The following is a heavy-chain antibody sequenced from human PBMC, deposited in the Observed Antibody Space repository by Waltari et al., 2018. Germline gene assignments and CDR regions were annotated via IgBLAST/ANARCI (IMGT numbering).Heavy chain of an antibody. V-gene: IGHV3-9*01. CDR3: AKDTIAAAAYYVDY. J-gene: IGHJ4*02. D-gene: IGHD6-13*01. Sequence: EVQLVESGGGLEQPGRSLRLSCAASGFTFDDYAMHWVRQAPRKGLEWVSGIRWNSGSIGYADSVKGRFTISRDNAKNSLDLQMNRLRAEDTALYYCAKDTIAAAAYYVDYWGQGTLVTVSS. CDR2: IRWNSGSI. CDR1: GFTFDDYA.